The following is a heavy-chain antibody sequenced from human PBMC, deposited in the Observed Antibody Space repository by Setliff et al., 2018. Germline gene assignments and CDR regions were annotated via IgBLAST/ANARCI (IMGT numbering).Heavy chain of an antibody. CDR1: GYTLSELS. CDR3: ATVSPGGYSYGLDY. V-gene: IGHV1-24*01. CDR2: FDPEDGET. J-gene: IGHJ4*02. Sequence: GASVKVSCKVSGYTLSELSRHWVRQAPGKGLEWMGGFDPEDGETIYAQKFQVRVTMTEDTSTDTAYMELSCLRSEDTAVYYCATVSPGGYSYGLDYWGQGTLVTVSS. D-gene: IGHD5-18*01.